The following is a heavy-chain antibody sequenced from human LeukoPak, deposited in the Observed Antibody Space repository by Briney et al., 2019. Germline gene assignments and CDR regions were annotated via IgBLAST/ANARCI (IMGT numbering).Heavy chain of an antibody. D-gene: IGHD3-3*01. CDR3: ARGGDYNYDFWSGYYAPFDY. CDR1: GFTFSNYA. V-gene: IGHV3-7*01. CDR2: IKQDGSEK. J-gene: IGHJ4*02. Sequence: PGRSLRLSCAASGFTFSNYAIHWVCQAPGKGLEWVANIKQDGSEKYYVDSVKGRFTISRDNAKNSLYLQMNSLRAEDTAVYYCARGGDYNYDFWSGYYAPFDYWGQGTLVTVSS.